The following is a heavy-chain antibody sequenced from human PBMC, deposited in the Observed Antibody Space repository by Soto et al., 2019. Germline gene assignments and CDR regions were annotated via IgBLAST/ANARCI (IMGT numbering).Heavy chain of an antibody. CDR2: IIPIFGTA. D-gene: IGHD6-19*01. J-gene: IGHJ4*02. Sequence: SVKVSCKASGGTFSSYAISWVRQAPGQGLEWMGGIIPIFGTANYAQKFQGRVTITADESTSTAYMELSSLRSEDTAVYYCAREGPVAVAGMSLGYFDYWGQGTLVTVSS. V-gene: IGHV1-69*13. CDR3: AREGPVAVAGMSLGYFDY. CDR1: GGTFSSYA.